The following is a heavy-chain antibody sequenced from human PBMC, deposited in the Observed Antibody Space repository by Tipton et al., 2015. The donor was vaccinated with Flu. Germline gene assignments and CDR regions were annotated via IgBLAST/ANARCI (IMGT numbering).Heavy chain of an antibody. CDR2: ISTYNNKT. CDR3: ARELGTVSGIFDY. Sequence: QVQLVQSGAEVKKPGASVKVSCKTSGYTFTNFGISWVRQAPGQGLECLGWISTYNNKTKYSQKLQGRVTMTTDTSANTAYLELRGLRSDDTAVYYCARELGTVSGIFDYWGQGTLVTVSS. J-gene: IGHJ4*02. CDR1: GYTFTNFG. V-gene: IGHV1-18*01. D-gene: IGHD2-21*02.